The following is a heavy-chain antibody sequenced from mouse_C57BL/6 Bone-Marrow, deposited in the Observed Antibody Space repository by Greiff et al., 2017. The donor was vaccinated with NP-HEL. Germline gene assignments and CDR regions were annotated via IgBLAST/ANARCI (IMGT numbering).Heavy chain of an antibody. D-gene: IGHD1-1*01. CDR1: GYTFTSYW. V-gene: IGHV1-50*01. CDR2: IDPSDSYT. Sequence: QVQLQQSGAELVKPGASVKLSCKASGYTFTSYWMQWVKQRPGQGLEWIGEIDPSDSYTNYNQKFKGKATLTVDTSSSTAYMQLSSLTSEDSAVYYCARGPTYYYGSSYDFDYWGQGTTLTVSS. CDR3: ARGPTYYYGSSYDFDY. J-gene: IGHJ2*01.